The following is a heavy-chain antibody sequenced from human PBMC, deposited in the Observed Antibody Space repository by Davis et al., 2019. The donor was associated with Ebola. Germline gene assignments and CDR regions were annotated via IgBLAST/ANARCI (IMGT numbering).Heavy chain of an antibody. CDR3: AKEIGGSGWYSIDY. CDR2: SGRTDKT. J-gene: IGHJ4*02. CDR1: GFTFSSYS. V-gene: IGHV3-23*01. Sequence: GGSLRLSCAASGFTFSSYSMNWVRQAPGKGLEWVSASGRTDKTYYADSVKGRFTISRDKSKNTVYLQMNSLRAEDTAVYYCAKEIGGSGWYSIDYWGQGTLVTVSS. D-gene: IGHD6-19*01.